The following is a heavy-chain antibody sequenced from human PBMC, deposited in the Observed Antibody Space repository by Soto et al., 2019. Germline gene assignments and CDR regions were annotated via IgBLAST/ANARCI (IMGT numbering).Heavy chain of an antibody. J-gene: IGHJ4*02. Sequence: EVQLLESGGGLFQLGGSLRLSCPASGLPFTAYALGGVRQAPGKGLGWVSAISGSGGSTYYADSVKGRFTISRDNSKNTLYLQMNSLRAEDTAVYYCARHSGYGVLGDYWGQGTLVTVSS. V-gene: IGHV3-23*01. CDR2: ISGSGGST. CDR1: GLPFTAYA. CDR3: ARHSGYGVLGDY. D-gene: IGHD5-12*01.